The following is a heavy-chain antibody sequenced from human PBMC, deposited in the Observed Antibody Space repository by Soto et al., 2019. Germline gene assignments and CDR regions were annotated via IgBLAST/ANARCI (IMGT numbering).Heavy chain of an antibody. Sequence: QVQLVESGGDVVQPGRSLRLSCAASGFTFSSYGMHWVRQAPGKGLEWVAVISYDGSNKYYADSVKGRFTISRDNSKNTLYLQMNSLRAEDTAVYYCAKDQGAPYYDYWGQGTLVTVSS. CDR3: AKDQGAPYYDY. V-gene: IGHV3-30*18. CDR2: ISYDGSNK. J-gene: IGHJ4*02. D-gene: IGHD1-26*01. CDR1: GFTFSSYG.